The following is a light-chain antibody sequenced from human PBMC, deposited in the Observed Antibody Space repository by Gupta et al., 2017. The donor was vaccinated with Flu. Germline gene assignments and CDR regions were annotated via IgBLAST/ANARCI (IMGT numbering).Light chain of an antibody. CDR3: QAWDTTTGV. CDR2: QDK. J-gene: IGLJ1*01. V-gene: IGLV3-1*01. Sequence: SPGQTASITCSGDQLGDKSVCWYRQRPGQSPVLVIFQDKKRPSGIHERFSGSNSGNTATLTISGTQALDEADYYCQAWDTTTGVFGPGTKVTVL. CDR1: QLGDKS.